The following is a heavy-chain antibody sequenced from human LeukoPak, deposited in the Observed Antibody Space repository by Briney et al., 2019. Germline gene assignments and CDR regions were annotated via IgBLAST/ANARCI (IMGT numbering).Heavy chain of an antibody. CDR2: IYYSGST. V-gene: IGHV4-59*01. Sequence: SETLSLTCTVSGGSISSYYWSWIRQPPGKGLEWIGYIYYSGSTNYNPSLKSRVTISVDTSKNQFSLKLSSVTAADTAVYYCACGYSGYEYYFDYWGQRTLVTVSS. CDR1: GGSISSYY. J-gene: IGHJ4*02. D-gene: IGHD5-12*01. CDR3: ACGYSGYEYYFDY.